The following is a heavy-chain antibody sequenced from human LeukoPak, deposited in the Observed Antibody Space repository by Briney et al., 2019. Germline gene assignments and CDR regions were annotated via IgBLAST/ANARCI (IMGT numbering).Heavy chain of an antibody. CDR1: GFTFSSYA. CDR3: ARNLGSSGWYRWFDP. Sequence: GGSLRLSCAASGFTFSSYATSWVRQAPGKGLEWVSAISGSGGSTYYADSVKGRFTISRDNSKNTLYLQMNTLRAEDTAVYYCARNLGSSGWYRWFDPWGQGTLVTVSS. CDR2: ISGSGGST. J-gene: IGHJ5*02. D-gene: IGHD6-19*01. V-gene: IGHV3-23*01.